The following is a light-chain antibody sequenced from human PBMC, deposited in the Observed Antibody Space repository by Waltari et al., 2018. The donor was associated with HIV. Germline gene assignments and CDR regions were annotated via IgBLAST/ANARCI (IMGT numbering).Light chain of an antibody. CDR1: SSNIGSNY. Sequence: QSVLTQPPSVSAAPGQKVTISCSGSSSNIGSNYVSWYQQLPGTAPKLLTYDNNKRPSGIPYRFAGSKSVTSATLGITGLQTGDEADYYCGTWDSSLSAYVVFGGGTKLTVL. CDR2: DNN. V-gene: IGLV1-51*01. J-gene: IGLJ2*01. CDR3: GTWDSSLSAYVV.